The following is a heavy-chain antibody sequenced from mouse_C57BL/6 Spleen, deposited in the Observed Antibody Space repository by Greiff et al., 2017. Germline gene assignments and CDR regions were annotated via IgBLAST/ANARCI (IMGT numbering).Heavy chain of an antibody. V-gene: IGHV5-6*01. CDR2: ISSGGSYT. D-gene: IGHD1-1*01. CDR3: ASPVYYPYAMDY. Sequence: EVQGVESGGDLVKPGGSLKLSCAASGFTFSSYGMSWVRQTPDKRLEWVATISSGGSYTYYPDSVKGRFTISRDNAKNTLYLQMSSLKSEDTAMYYCASPVYYPYAMDYWGQGTSVTVSS. J-gene: IGHJ4*01. CDR1: GFTFSSYG.